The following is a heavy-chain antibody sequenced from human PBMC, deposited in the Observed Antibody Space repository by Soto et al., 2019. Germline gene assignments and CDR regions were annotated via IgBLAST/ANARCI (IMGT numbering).Heavy chain of an antibody. D-gene: IGHD3-10*01. Sequence: QVQLQESGPGLVKPSQTLSLTCTVSGGSISSGDYYWSWIRQPPGKGLEWIGYIYYSGSTYYNPSLKSRVIVSGDTTKYQFSLKLSSVTATDTAVYYCARPQYSGFLVSWGQGTLVTVSS. CDR2: IYYSGST. V-gene: IGHV4-30-4*01. CDR1: GGSISSGDYY. J-gene: IGHJ4*02. CDR3: ARPQYSGFLVS.